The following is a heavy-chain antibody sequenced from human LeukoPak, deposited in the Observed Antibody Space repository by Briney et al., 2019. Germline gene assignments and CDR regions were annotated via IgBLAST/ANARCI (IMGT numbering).Heavy chain of an antibody. CDR1: GYTFTSYG. D-gene: IGHD3-10*01. Sequence: ASVKVSCKASGYTFTSYGINWVRQAPGQGLEWMGRISAYNGNTNYAQKLQGRVTMTTDTSTSTAYMELRSLRSDDTAVYYCARGPYYYGSVLDPSDYWGQGTLVTVSS. CDR3: ARGPYYYGSVLDPSDY. V-gene: IGHV1-18*01. CDR2: ISAYNGNT. J-gene: IGHJ4*02.